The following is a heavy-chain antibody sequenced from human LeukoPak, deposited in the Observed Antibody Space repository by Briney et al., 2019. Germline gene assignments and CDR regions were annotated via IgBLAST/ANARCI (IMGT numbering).Heavy chain of an antibody. V-gene: IGHV3-30*02. Sequence: GGSLRLSCAASGFTFSSYGMHWVRQAPGKGLEWVAFIRYDGSNKYYADSVKGRFTISRDNSKNTLYLQVNSLRAEDTAVYYCAKDTSFGSNYYYYGMDVWGQGSTVTVSS. CDR2: IRYDGSNK. CDR1: GFTFSSYG. CDR3: AKDTSFGSNYYYYGMDV. D-gene: IGHD3-10*01. J-gene: IGHJ6*02.